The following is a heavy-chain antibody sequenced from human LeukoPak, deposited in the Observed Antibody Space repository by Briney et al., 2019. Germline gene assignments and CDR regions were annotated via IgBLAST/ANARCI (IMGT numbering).Heavy chain of an antibody. CDR1: GFPFSSYW. CDR2: ISSSSSYI. V-gene: IGHV3-21*01. D-gene: IGHD1-14*01. J-gene: IGHJ3*02. CDR3: ARVTGSDAFDI. Sequence: GGSLRLSCVASGFPFSSYWMTWVRQAPGKGLEWVSSISSSSSYIYYADSVKGRFTISRDNAKNSLYLQMNSLRAEDTAVYYCARVTGSDAFDIWGQGTMVTVSS.